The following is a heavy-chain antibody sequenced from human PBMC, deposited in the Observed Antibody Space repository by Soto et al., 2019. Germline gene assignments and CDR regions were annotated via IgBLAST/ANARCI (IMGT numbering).Heavy chain of an antibody. V-gene: IGHV1-2*02. CDR3: ARRAGTIPAXLP. D-gene: IGHD3-3*01. CDR2: INPNSGAT. Sequence: ASVKVSCKASGYTFTGYFIHWVRQAPGQGLEWVGYINPNSGATKYAAIFQGRVTMTSDTSIRTAYMDLSNLRSDDTAVYFGARRAGTIPAXLPWGPGSVVTXS. CDR1: GYTFTGYF. J-gene: IGHJ5*02.